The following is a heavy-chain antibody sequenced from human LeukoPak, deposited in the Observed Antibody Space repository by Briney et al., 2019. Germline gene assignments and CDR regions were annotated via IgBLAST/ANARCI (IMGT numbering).Heavy chain of an antibody. CDR1: GGSISSDY. V-gene: IGHV4-59*01. Sequence: SETLSLTCSVSGGSISSDYWSWIRQPPGKGLEWIGYIYYSGSTNYNPSLKSRVTISLDTSKNQFSLKLSSVTAADTAVYYCTRGAVTLYYFDSWGQGALVTVSS. J-gene: IGHJ4*02. D-gene: IGHD4-17*01. CDR2: IYYSGST. CDR3: TRGAVTLYYFDS.